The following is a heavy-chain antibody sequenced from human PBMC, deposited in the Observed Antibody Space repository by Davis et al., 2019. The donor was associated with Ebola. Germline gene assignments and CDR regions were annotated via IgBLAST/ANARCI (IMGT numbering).Heavy chain of an antibody. V-gene: IGHV3-9*01. CDR1: GFTFDHHG. CDR3: AKEKSSPSPGRDYYGIDV. CDR2: ISWNGDSI. D-gene: IGHD2-2*01. J-gene: IGHJ6*02. Sequence: PGGSLRLSCAASGFTFDHHGMHWVRHAPGNGLEWVSGISWNGDSIGYADSVKGRFTISRDNVKNSLSLQMNSLRAEDAALYYCAKEKSSPSPGRDYYGIDVWGQGTTVTVSS.